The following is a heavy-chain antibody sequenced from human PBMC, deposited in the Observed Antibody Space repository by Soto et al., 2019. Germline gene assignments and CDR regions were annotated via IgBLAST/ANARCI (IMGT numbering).Heavy chain of an antibody. Sequence: ASVKVSCKASGLTFTNSAMQWVRQARGQRLEWIGWIVVGSGNTNYAQKFQERVTITRDMSTSTAYMELSSLRSEDTAVYYCAAAEYCSSTSCLYMDVWSKGTTVTVSS. V-gene: IGHV1-58*02. CDR2: IVVGSGNT. J-gene: IGHJ6*03. CDR3: AAAEYCSSTSCLYMDV. D-gene: IGHD2-2*01. CDR1: GLTFTNSA.